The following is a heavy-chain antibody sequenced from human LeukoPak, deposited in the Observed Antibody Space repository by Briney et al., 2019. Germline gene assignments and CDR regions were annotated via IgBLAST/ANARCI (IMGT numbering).Heavy chain of an antibody. CDR1: GFTFSSYS. D-gene: IGHD3-22*01. J-gene: IGHJ1*01. CDR2: ISSGSSTI. V-gene: IGHV3-48*01. Sequence: AGGSLRLSCAASGFTFSSYSMNWVRQAPGKGLEWVSYISSGSSTIYYADSVKGRFTISRDNAKNSLYLQMNSLRAEDTAVYYCARVGNYYDSSGYYYSLRSKQHWGQGTLVTVSS. CDR3: ARVGNYYDSSGYYYSLRSKQH.